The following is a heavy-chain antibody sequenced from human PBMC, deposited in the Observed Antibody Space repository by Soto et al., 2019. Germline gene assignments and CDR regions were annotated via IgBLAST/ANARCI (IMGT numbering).Heavy chain of an antibody. D-gene: IGHD3-22*01. Sequence: PSETLSLTCTVSGGSVSSGSYYWSWIRQPPGKGLEWIGYIYYSGSTNYNPSLKSRVTISVDTSKNQFSLKLSSVTAADTAVYYCARASTNYYDSSGYYLDAFDIWGQGTMVTVS. CDR1: GGSVSSGSYY. CDR2: IYYSGST. CDR3: ARASTNYYDSSGYYLDAFDI. V-gene: IGHV4-61*01. J-gene: IGHJ3*02.